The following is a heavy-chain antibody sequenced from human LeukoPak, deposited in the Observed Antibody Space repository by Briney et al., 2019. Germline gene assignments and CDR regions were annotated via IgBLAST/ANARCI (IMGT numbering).Heavy chain of an antibody. CDR1: GFTFSSYA. J-gene: IGHJ4*02. CDR2: ISNSGGST. CDR3: AKRRYGDYGDFDY. Sequence: PGGSLRLSCAASGFTFSSYAMSCVRQAPGKGLEWVSTISNSGGSTYYADSVKGRFSVSRDNSKNTVDLQMNSLRAEDSVVYYCAKRRYGDYGDFDYWGQGTLVTVSS. V-gene: IGHV3-23*01. D-gene: IGHD4-17*01.